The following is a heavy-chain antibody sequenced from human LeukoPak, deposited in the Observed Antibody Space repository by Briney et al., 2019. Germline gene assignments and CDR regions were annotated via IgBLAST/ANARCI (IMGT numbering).Heavy chain of an antibody. D-gene: IGHD5-24*01. V-gene: IGHV3-64*01. Sequence: GGSLRLSCAASGFTFSSYAMHWVRQAPGKGLEYVSAISSNGGTTYYANSVEGRFTVSRDNSKNTLYLQMGSLRAEDMAVYYSARTEMTTTDAFDIWGKGTVVTVSS. CDR2: ISSNGGTT. CDR3: ARTEMTTTDAFDI. CDR1: GFTFSSYA. J-gene: IGHJ3*02.